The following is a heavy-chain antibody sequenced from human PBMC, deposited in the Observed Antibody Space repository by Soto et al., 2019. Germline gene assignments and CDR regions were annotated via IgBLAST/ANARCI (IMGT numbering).Heavy chain of an antibody. CDR3: ARGRKYYYDNTGPYYFEH. V-gene: IGHV4-61*01. CDR1: GGSVSSGNYY. Sequence: SETVSLTCTVSGGSVSSGNYYWNWIRQPPGNELEWIAYIYYSGSTNCNPSLKSRVTISVDTSKNQFSLKLTSVTAADTAVYYCARGRKYYYDNTGPYYFEHWGQGTLVTVSS. J-gene: IGHJ4*02. D-gene: IGHD3-22*01. CDR2: IYYSGST.